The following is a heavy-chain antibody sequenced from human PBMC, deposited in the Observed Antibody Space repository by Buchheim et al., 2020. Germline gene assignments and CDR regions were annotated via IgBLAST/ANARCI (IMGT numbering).Heavy chain of an antibody. CDR3: ARDRGGYNFLDY. CDR2: IYYSGNA. D-gene: IGHD5-24*01. Sequence: QVQLEESGPGLVKPSETLSLTCTVSNGSISSGDYYWTWIRQHPGKGLEWIGYIYYSGNAYYNPSLKSRVTISVDTSKNHFSLRLSSVTAADTAMYYCARDRGGYNFLDYWGQGTL. J-gene: IGHJ4*02. V-gene: IGHV4-31*03. CDR1: NGSISSGDYY.